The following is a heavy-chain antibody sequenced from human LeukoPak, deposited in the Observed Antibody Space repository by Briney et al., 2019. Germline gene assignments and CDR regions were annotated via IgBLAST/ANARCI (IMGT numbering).Heavy chain of an antibody. J-gene: IGHJ5*02. V-gene: IGHV4-34*01. CDR3: ARGLFWSGLNPRPNWLDA. CDR1: GGSFSGYY. CDR2: INRGGST. D-gene: IGHD3-3*01. Sequence: PSETLSLTCAVSGGSFSGYYWSWIRQPPGKGLEWIAEINRGGSTDYSPSLQSRVTMAVDTSKSHFSLKLSSVTAADTAVYYCARGLFWSGLNPRPNWLDAWGQGILVTVSS.